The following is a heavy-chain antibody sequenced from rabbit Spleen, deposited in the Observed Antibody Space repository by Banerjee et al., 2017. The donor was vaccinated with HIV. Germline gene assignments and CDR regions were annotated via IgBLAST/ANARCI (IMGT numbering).Heavy chain of an antibody. J-gene: IGHJ4*01. Sequence: QSLEESGGDLVKPGASLTLTCTASGFSFNNYYIYWVRQAPGKGLEWIACIYAGNSGTTYYASWAKGRFTISKTSSTTVTLQMTSLTAADTATYFCARDLVGVIGWNFILWGPGTLVTVS. D-gene: IGHD1-1*01. CDR1: GFSFNNYY. CDR3: ARDLVGVIGWNFIL. CDR2: IYAGNSGTT. V-gene: IGHV1S40*01.